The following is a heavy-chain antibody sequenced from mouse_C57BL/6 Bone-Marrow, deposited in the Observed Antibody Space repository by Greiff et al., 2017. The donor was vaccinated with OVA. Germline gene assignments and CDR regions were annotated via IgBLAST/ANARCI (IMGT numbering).Heavy chain of an antibody. CDR3: ARSCNWERSDMDY. Sequence: VQLQQSGAELAKPGASVKLSCKASGYTFTSYWMHWVKQRPGQGLEWIGYINPSSGYTKYNQKFKDKATLTADKSSSTAYMQLSSLTYEDSAVYYCARSCNWERSDMDYWGQGTSVTVSS. CDR1: GYTFTSYW. D-gene: IGHD4-1*01. J-gene: IGHJ4*01. CDR2: INPSSGYT. V-gene: IGHV1-7*01.